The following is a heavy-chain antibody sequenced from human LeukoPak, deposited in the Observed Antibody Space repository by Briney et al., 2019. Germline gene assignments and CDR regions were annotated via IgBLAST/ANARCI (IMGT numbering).Heavy chain of an antibody. Sequence: SETLSLTCTVSGGSISNYYRSWIRQPPGNGLEWIGYISYSGSTSYNPSLQSRVTISVDTSKNEFSLKLSSVAAADAAVYYCARDTAYTDYWGQGALVTVSS. J-gene: IGHJ4*02. D-gene: IGHD4-11*01. CDR3: ARDTAYTDY. V-gene: IGHV4-59*01. CDR2: ISYSGST. CDR1: GGSISNYY.